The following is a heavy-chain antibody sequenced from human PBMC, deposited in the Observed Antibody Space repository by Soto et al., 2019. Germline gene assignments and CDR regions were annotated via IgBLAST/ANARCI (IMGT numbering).Heavy chain of an antibody. V-gene: IGHV3-49*03. J-gene: IGHJ4*02. CDR1: GFTFGDYA. CDR3: TRDMTSGYSSGWYDY. CDR2: IRSKAYGGTT. Sequence: GGSLRLSCTASGFTFGDYAMSWFRQAPGKGLEWVGFIRSKAYGGTTEYAASVKGRFTISRDDSKSIAYLQMNSLKTEDTAVYYCTRDMTSGYSSGWYDYWGQGTRVTVSS. D-gene: IGHD6-19*01.